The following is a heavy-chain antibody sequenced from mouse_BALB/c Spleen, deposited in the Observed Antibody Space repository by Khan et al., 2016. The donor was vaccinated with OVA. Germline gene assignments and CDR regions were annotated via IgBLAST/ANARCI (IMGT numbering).Heavy chain of an antibody. CDR3: ATDEACYGSGGWCAY. V-gene: IGHV1-4*01. D-gene: IGHD1-1*01. Sequence: QVQLQQSGPGLVRPSQSLYISCTASGYTFTSYTIHWINQRPGQGLEWMGYINPSSGNTNYNQTFKNRTTFTADKSSNPSFMQLSSLTSDDTAIYYCATDEACYGSGGWCAYWGQGTMVTVSA. J-gene: IGHJ3*01. CDR2: INPSSGNT. CDR1: GYTFTSYT.